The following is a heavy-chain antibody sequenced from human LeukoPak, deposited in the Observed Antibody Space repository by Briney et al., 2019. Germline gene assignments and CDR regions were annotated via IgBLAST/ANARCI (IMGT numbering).Heavy chain of an antibody. V-gene: IGHV3-66*01. CDR3: ARAPGVVRGVPYYYFDY. Sequence: PGGSLRLSCAASGFTVSSNYMSWVRQAPGKGLGWVSVIYSGGSTYYADSVKGRFTISRDNSKNTLYLQMNSLRVEDTAVYYCARAPGVVRGVPYYYFDYWGQGTLVTVSS. J-gene: IGHJ4*02. CDR1: GFTVSSNY. D-gene: IGHD3-10*01. CDR2: IYSGGST.